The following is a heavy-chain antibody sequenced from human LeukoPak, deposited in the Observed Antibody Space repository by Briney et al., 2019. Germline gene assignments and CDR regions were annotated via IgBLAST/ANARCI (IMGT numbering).Heavy chain of an antibody. CDR1: GGSISSYY. CDR2: IHTSGST. V-gene: IGHV4-4*07. CDR3: ASPGGYSRYYYGMDA. J-gene: IGHJ6*02. Sequence: PSETLSLTCTVSGGSISSYYWSWIRQPAGKGLEWIGRIHTSGSTNYNPSLKSRVTMSVDTSKNQFSLKLSSVTAADTAVYYCASPGGYSRYYYGMDAWGQGTTVTVSS. D-gene: IGHD2-21*01.